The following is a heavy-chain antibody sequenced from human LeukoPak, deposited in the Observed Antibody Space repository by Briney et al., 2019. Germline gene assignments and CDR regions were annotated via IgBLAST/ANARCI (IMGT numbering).Heavy chain of an antibody. CDR1: GGSFSGYY. CDR2: INHSGST. J-gene: IGHJ5*02. Sequence: SETLSLTCAVYGGSFSGYYWSWIRQPPGKGLEWIGEINHSGSTNYNPSLKSRVTISVDASKNQFSLKLSSVTAADTAVYYCARGRRFYYGSGSSIFRNLFDPWGQGTLVTVSS. D-gene: IGHD3-10*01. V-gene: IGHV4-34*01. CDR3: ARGRRFYYGSGSSIFRNLFDP.